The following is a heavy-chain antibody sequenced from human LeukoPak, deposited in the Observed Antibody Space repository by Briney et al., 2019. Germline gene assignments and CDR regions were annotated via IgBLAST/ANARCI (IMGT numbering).Heavy chain of an antibody. J-gene: IGHJ4*02. V-gene: IGHV3-20*04. CDR1: GFTFDNYA. D-gene: IGHD3-22*01. CDR3: AKATGEYYDT. Sequence: GGSLRLSCAASGFTFDNYAMSWVRQAPGKGLEWVSDINWNGGSTGYADFVKGRFTISRDNSKNTLYLQMNSLRAEDTAVYYCAKATGEYYDTWGQGTLVTVSS. CDR2: INWNGGST.